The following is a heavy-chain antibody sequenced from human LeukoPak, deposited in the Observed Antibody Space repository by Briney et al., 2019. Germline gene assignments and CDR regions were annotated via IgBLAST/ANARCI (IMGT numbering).Heavy chain of an antibody. Sequence: GRSLRLSCAASGFTFSSYSMDWVRQAPGKRLEWLSSISSSSSYIYYADSVKGRFTVSRDNAKNSLYLQMNSLRAEDTAVYYCARWGQLLLNYYFDYWGQGTLVTVSS. CDR1: GFTFSSYS. D-gene: IGHD2-2*01. V-gene: IGHV3-21*01. CDR3: ARWGQLLLNYYFDY. CDR2: ISSSSSYI. J-gene: IGHJ4*02.